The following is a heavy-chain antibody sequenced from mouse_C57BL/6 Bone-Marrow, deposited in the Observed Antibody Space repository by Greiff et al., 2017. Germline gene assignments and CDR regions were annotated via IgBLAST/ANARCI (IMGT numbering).Heavy chain of an antibody. Sequence: EVHLVESGGDLVKPGGSLKLSCAASGFTFSSYGMSWVRQTPDKRLEWVATISSGGSYTYYPDSVKGRFTISRDNAKNTLYLQMSSLKSEDTAMYYWASRYYGSRVDFDVWGTGTTVTVSS. CDR1: GFTFSSYG. CDR2: ISSGGSYT. J-gene: IGHJ1*03. V-gene: IGHV5-6*01. D-gene: IGHD1-1*01. CDR3: ASRYYGSRVDFDV.